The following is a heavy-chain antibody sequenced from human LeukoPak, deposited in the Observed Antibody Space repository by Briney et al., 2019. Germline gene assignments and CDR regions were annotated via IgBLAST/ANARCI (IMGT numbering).Heavy chain of an antibody. J-gene: IGHJ4*02. V-gene: IGHV3-33*01. Sequence: PGRSLRLSCAASGFTFSSYGMHWVRQAPGKGLEWVAVIWYDGSNKYYADSVMGRSTISRDNSKNTLYLQMNSLRAEDTAVYYCARVGDSSGWYGDAGYWGQGTLVTVSS. D-gene: IGHD6-19*01. CDR1: GFTFSSYG. CDR3: ARVGDSSGWYGDAGY. CDR2: IWYDGSNK.